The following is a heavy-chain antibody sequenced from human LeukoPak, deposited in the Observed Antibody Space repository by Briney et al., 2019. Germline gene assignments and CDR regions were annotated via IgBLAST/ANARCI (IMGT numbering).Heavy chain of an antibody. CDR3: ARDHSEDYGDHPRGDY. D-gene: IGHD4-17*01. CDR2: IIPIFGIA. V-gene: IGHV1-69*04. CDR1: GGTFSSYA. Sequence: SVKVSCKASGGTFSSYAISWVRQAPGQGLEWMGRIIPIFGIANYAQKFQGRVTITADKSTSTAYMELSSLRSEDTAVYYCARDHSEDYGDHPRGDYWGQGTLVTVSS. J-gene: IGHJ4*02.